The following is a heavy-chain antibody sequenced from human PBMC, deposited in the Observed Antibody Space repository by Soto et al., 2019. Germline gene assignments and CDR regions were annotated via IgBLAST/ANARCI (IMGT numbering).Heavy chain of an antibody. CDR1: GCSINSGDYY. Sequence: PSETLALNCPVSGCSINSGDYYWTWVRQPPGKGLEWIGNIFHSGSTYYTPSLQSRVTISLDTSKNHFSLKLSSVTPADTAVYYCARDRYYGSGTYYNFYSGMDVWGQGTTVPVSS. CDR2: IFHSGST. J-gene: IGHJ6*02. CDR3: ARDRYYGSGTYYNFYSGMDV. V-gene: IGHV4-30-4*01. D-gene: IGHD3-10*01.